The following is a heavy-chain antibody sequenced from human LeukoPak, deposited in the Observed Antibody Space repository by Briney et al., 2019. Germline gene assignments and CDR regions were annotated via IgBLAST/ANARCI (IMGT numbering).Heavy chain of an antibody. CDR2: IYSGDTT. J-gene: IGHJ3*01. CDR1: GFSVSSKY. D-gene: IGHD3-16*01. CDR3: GGGLSFASATGVFDF. Sequence: GGSLRLSCAASGFSVSSKYMSWVRQAPGKGLEWVSVIYSGDTTYYADSVKDRFTISRDDSKNTLFLQMKSLRVEESAVYHCGGGLSFASATGVFDFGGQGTLAAVSS. V-gene: IGHV3-53*01.